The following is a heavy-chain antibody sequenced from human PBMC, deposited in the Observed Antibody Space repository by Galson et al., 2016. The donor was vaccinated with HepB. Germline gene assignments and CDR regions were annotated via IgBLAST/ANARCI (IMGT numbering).Heavy chain of an antibody. J-gene: IGHJ5*02. V-gene: IGHV1-3*04. D-gene: IGHD6-13*01. CDR3: ARWVSNWFDP. CDR1: GYTFISYV. Sequence: SVKVSCKDSGYTFISYVIHWVRQAPGQRLEWMGWINTGNGNTEYSQKFQGRVTLTRDTSASTAYMELSSLRSEDTAVYYCARWVSNWFDPWGQGTLVTVSS. CDR2: INTGNGNT.